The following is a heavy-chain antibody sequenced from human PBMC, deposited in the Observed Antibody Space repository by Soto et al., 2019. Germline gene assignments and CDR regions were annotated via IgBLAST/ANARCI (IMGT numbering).Heavy chain of an antibody. J-gene: IGHJ4*02. CDR2: ICYSGTT. CDR1: GGSISSGDYY. V-gene: IGHV4-30-4*01. Sequence: QVQLQESGPGLVKPSQTLSLTCTVSGGSISSGDYYWSWIRQPPGKGLEWIGYICYSGTTYYNPSLKSRVTIFVDTSKNQFSLKLSSVTAADTAVYYCARGWRSWQLVRGGYFDYWGQGTLVTVSS. D-gene: IGHD6-6*01. CDR3: ARGWRSWQLVRGGYFDY.